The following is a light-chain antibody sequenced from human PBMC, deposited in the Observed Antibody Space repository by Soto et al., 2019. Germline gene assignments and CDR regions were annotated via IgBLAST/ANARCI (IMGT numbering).Light chain of an antibody. J-gene: IGLJ1*01. V-gene: IGLV1-44*01. CDR1: VSDIGSNP. CDR2: TNN. Sequence: QSVLTQPPSASGTPGQGVTIHCSGGVSDIGSNPVNWYQQLPGTAPKLLINTNNQRPSGVPDRFSGSKSGTSASLAISGLQSEDDAEYYCAAWDDRLSAYVFGTGTKLTVL. CDR3: AAWDDRLSAYV.